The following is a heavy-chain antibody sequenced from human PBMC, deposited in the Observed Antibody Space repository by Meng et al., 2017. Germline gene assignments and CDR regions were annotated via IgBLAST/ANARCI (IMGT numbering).Heavy chain of an antibody. CDR3: AREIVVVVAATEYYYYYGMDV. Sequence: SETLSLTCAVYGGSFSGYYWSWIRQPPGKGLEWIGEINHSGSTNYNPSLKSRVTISVDMSKNQFSLKLSSVTAADTAVYYCAREIVVVVAATEYYYYYGMDVWGQGTTVTVSS. J-gene: IGHJ6*02. CDR1: GGSFSGYY. V-gene: IGHV4-34*01. CDR2: INHSGST. D-gene: IGHD2-15*01.